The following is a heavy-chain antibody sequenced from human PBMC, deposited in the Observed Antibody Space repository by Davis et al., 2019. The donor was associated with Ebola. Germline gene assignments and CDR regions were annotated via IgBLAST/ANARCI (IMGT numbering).Heavy chain of an antibody. Sequence: PGGSLRLSCAASGFTFSNYWMYWVRQTPGKGLVWVSRIKTDGSTTNYADSVRGRFTISRDNAKNTLYLQMNSLRAEDTAVYYCARDGVSEFIDLDYWGRGTLVTVSS. V-gene: IGHV3-74*01. J-gene: IGHJ4*02. CDR1: GFTFSNYW. CDR3: ARDGVSEFIDLDY. CDR2: IKTDGSTT. D-gene: IGHD3-16*02.